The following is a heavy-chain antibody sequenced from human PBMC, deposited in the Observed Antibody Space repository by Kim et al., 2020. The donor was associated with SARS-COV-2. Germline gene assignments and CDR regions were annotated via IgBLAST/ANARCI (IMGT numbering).Heavy chain of an antibody. J-gene: IGHJ4*02. Sequence: RQGRVTMTTDTSTSTAYMELRSLRSDDTAVYYCARGHDSSGYPHHYFDYWGQGTLVTVSS. CDR3: ARGHDSSGYPHHYFDY. V-gene: IGHV1-18*01. D-gene: IGHD3-22*01.